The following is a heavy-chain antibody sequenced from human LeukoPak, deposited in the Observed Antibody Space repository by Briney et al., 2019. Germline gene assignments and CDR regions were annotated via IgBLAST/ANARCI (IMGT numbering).Heavy chain of an antibody. CDR2: ISGDGGST. J-gene: IGHJ4*02. D-gene: IGHD4-11*01. CDR1: GLTFDDYA. Sequence: GGSLRLSCAASGLTFDDYAMHWVRQAPGKGLEWVSLISGDGGSTYYADSVKGRFTISRDNSKNSLYLQMNSLRTEDTALYYCAKVGYSNYNRGVVYWGQGTLVTVSS. V-gene: IGHV3-43*02. CDR3: AKVGYSNYNRGVVY.